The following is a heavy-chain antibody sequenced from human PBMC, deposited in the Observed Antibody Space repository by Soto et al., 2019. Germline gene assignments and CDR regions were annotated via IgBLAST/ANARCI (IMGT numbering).Heavy chain of an antibody. Sequence: PGGSLRLSCAASGFTFSNYRMNWVRQAPGKGLEWLSYISSSSGSIYYADSVKGRFTISRDNAKNSLYLQMNSLRADDTAVYYCARSLVGMATIFDYWGQGTLVTVSS. CDR3: ARSLVGMATIFDY. V-gene: IGHV3-48*01. CDR2: ISSSSGSI. D-gene: IGHD5-12*01. CDR1: GFTFSNYR. J-gene: IGHJ4*02.